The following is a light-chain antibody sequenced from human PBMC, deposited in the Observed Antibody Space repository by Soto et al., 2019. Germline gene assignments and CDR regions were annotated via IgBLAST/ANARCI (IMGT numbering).Light chain of an antibody. CDR1: QGISSY. V-gene: IGKV1-9*01. Sequence: IQLTQSPSSLSASVGNRVIMTCRASQGISSYLAWYQQKPGKAPTLLIYAASTLETGVPSRFSGSGSGTDFTLTISSLLPEDFATYYCQQLNIYPFTFGPGTKVDIK. J-gene: IGKJ3*01. CDR2: AAS. CDR3: QQLNIYPFT.